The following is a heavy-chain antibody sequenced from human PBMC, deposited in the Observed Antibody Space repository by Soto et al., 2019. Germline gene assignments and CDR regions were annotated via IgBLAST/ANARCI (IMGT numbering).Heavy chain of an antibody. J-gene: IGHJ4*02. V-gene: IGHV1-8*01. CDR2: MNPNSGNT. CDR1: GYSFTSSH. D-gene: IGHD2-15*01. CDR3: ARGRRYCSGGSCYPLQDV. Sequence: ASVKVSCQASGYSFTSSHINWVRQATGQGLEWMGWMNPNSGNTGYAQKFQGRVTMTRNTSISTAYMELSSLRSEDTAVYYCARGRRYCSGGSCYPLQDVWGQGTLVTVSS.